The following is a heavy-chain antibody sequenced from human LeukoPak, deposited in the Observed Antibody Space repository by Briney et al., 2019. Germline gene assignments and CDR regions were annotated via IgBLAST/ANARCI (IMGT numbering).Heavy chain of an antibody. CDR3: ARVLRPSGGLDY. J-gene: IGHJ4*02. V-gene: IGHV5-51*01. Sequence: GESLKISCQGSGYRFASYWIGWVRQMPGTGLEWMGITYPDDSETRYSASFQGQVTISDDKSISIAYLQGSRGNACDTLRYYCARVLRPSGGLDYRGQGTRVTVSS. CDR2: TYPDDSET. D-gene: IGHD4-23*01. CDR1: GYRFASYW.